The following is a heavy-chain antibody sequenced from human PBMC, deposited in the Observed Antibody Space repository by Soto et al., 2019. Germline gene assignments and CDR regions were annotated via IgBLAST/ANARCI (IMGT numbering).Heavy chain of an antibody. CDR2: INHSGST. CDR3: AGGQQLVTYYYYGMDV. Sequence: TSETLSLTCAVYGGSFSGYYWSWIRQPPGKGLEWIGEINHSGSTNYNPSLKSRVTISVDTSKNQFSLKLSSVTAADTAVYYCAGGQQLVTYYYYGMDVWGQGTTVTVSS. D-gene: IGHD6-6*01. J-gene: IGHJ6*02. V-gene: IGHV4-34*01. CDR1: GGSFSGYY.